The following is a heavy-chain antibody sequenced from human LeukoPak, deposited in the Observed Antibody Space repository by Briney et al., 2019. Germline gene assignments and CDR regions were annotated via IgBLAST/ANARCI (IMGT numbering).Heavy chain of an antibody. V-gene: IGHV1-69*05. D-gene: IGHD2-2*01. Sequence: GASVKVSCKASGGTFSSYAISWVRQAPGQGLEWIGGIIPIFGTANYAQKFQGRVTITTDESTSTAYMELSSLRSEDTAVYYCASGVVPAAKGWGYYYYYMDVWGKGTTVTVSS. CDR3: ASGVVPAAKGWGYYYYYMDV. CDR1: GGTFSSYA. CDR2: IIPIFGTA. J-gene: IGHJ6*03.